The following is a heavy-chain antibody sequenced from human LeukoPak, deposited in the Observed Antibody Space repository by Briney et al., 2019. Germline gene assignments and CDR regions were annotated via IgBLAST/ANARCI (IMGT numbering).Heavy chain of an antibody. CDR1: GFTFSSYS. Sequence: GGSLRLSCAASGFTFSSYSMNWVRQAPGKGLEWVLSISSSSSYIYYADSVKGRFTISRDNAKNSLYLQMSSLRAEDTAVYYCAREAYDSSGVDYWGQGTLVTVSS. V-gene: IGHV3-21*01. CDR2: ISSSSSYI. CDR3: AREAYDSSGVDY. D-gene: IGHD3-22*01. J-gene: IGHJ4*02.